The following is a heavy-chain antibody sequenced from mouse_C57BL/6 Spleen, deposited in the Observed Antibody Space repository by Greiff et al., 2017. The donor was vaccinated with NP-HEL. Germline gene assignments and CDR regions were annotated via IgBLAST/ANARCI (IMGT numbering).Heavy chain of an antibody. D-gene: IGHD1-1*01. Sequence: QVQLQQSGAELVKPGASVKLSCKASGYTFTEYTIHWVKQRSGQGLEWIGWFYPGSGSIKYNEKFKDKATLTADKSSSTVYMELSRLTSEDSAVYFCARHEATDATVVAHFDYWGQGTTLTVSS. CDR1: GYTFTEYT. CDR3: ARHEATDATVVAHFDY. V-gene: IGHV1-62-2*01. J-gene: IGHJ2*01. CDR2: FYPGSGSI.